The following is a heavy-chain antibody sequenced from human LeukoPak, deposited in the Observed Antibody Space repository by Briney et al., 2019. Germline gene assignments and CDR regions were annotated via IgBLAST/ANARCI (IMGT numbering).Heavy chain of an antibody. D-gene: IGHD5-18*01. CDR3: ARGYSYGYHYYYGMDV. CDR2: ISYDGSNK. Sequence: PGGSLRLSCAASGFTFSSYAMHWVRQAPGKGLEWVAVISYDGSNKYYADSVKGRFTISRDNSKNTLYLQVNSLRAEDTAVYYCARGYSYGYHYYYGMDVWGQGTTVTVSS. CDR1: GFTFSSYA. V-gene: IGHV3-30-3*01. J-gene: IGHJ6*02.